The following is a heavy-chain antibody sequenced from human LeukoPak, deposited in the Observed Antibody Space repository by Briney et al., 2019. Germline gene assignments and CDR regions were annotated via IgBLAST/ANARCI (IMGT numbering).Heavy chain of an antibody. J-gene: IGHJ6*02. CDR2: ISAYNGST. CDR1: GYTFTSYG. Sequence: ASVKVSCKASGYTFTSYGISWVRQAPGQGLEWMGWISAYNGSTNYAQKLQGRVTMTTDTSTSTAYMELRSLRSDDTAVYYCARVGPGRGAYYYYYGMDVWGQGTTVTVSS. CDR3: ARVGPGRGAYYYYYGMDV. V-gene: IGHV1-18*01.